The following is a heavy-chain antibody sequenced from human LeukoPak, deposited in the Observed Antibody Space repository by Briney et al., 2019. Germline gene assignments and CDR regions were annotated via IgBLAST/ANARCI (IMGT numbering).Heavy chain of an antibody. Sequence: GGSLRLSCAASGFTFSSYAMHWVRQAPGKGLEWVAVISYDGSNKYYADSVKGRFTISRDNSKNTLYLQMNSLRAEDTAVYYCARDLIYYDSSGYNKAGYWGQGTLVTVSS. V-gene: IGHV3-30-3*01. CDR1: GFTFSSYA. D-gene: IGHD3-22*01. CDR2: ISYDGSNK. CDR3: ARDLIYYDSSGYNKAGY. J-gene: IGHJ4*02.